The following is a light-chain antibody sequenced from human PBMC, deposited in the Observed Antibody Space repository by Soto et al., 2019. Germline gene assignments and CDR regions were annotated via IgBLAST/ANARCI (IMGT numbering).Light chain of an antibody. CDR1: SSDVGRYNY. V-gene: IGLV2-14*03. Sequence: QSALTQPASVSGSPGQSITISCTGTSSDVGRYNYVSWHQHHPGTAPKLLIFDVSNRPSGVSDRFSGSKSGNTASLTIAGLQAEDEADYYCSSYKTGTTWVFGGGTKLTVL. J-gene: IGLJ3*02. CDR2: DVS. CDR3: SSYKTGTTWV.